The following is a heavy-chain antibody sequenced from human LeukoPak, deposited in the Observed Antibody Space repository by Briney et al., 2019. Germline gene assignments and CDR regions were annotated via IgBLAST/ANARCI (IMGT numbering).Heavy chain of an antibody. CDR1: GDSVSSNSAA. CDR2: TFYRSKWYN. Sequence: SQTLSLTCAISGDSVSSNSAAWNWVRQSPETGLEWLGRTFYRSKWYNEYAVSVKGRITINPDTSKNQFSLQVNSVTPDDTAVYYCARGVERIDYWGQGTLVTVSS. J-gene: IGHJ4*02. CDR3: ARGVERIDY. D-gene: IGHD1-1*01. V-gene: IGHV6-1*01.